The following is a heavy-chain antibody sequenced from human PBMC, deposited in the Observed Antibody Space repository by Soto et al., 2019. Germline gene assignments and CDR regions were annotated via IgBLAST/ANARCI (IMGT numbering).Heavy chain of an antibody. V-gene: IGHV4-31*03. CDR1: GVTVSSDAYY. Sequence: PSETLSLTYTVSGVTVSSDAYYWSWIRQPPGKGLEWIGNIYHTGSTYYSPSLKSRVDISLDRSTNQFSLPLSSVTAADTAVYYCARYGFSGTRWSKFNYWGQGTRVTF. CDR2: IYHTGST. D-gene: IGHD3-10*01. CDR3: ARYGFSGTRWSKFNY. J-gene: IGHJ4*02.